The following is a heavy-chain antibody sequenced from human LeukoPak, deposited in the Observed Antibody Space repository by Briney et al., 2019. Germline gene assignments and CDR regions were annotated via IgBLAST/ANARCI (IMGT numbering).Heavy chain of an antibody. D-gene: IGHD6-19*01. Sequence: SETLSLTCTVSGGSISSYYWSWIRQPPGKGLEWIGYIYYSGSTNYNPSLKSRVTISVDTSKNQFSLKLSSVTAADTAVYYCARRYSSGWFFDYWGQGTPVTVSS. CDR3: ARRYSSGWFFDY. V-gene: IGHV4-59*08. CDR2: IYYSGST. J-gene: IGHJ4*02. CDR1: GGSISSYY.